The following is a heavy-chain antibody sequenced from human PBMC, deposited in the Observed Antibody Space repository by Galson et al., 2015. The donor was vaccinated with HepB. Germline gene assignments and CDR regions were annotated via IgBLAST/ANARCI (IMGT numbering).Heavy chain of an antibody. CDR1: GFIFSNYA. D-gene: IGHD5-24*01. CDR3: VSSGGYNYWEDDFDY. V-gene: IGHV3-23*01. CDR2: ISGSIGST. Sequence: SLRLSCAASGFIFSNYAMRWVRQVPGKGLEWVSTISGSIGSTYYADSVKGRLTISRDNSQSTLYLHMNSLRVEDTAVYYCVSSGGYNYWEDDFDYWGQGTLVTVSS. J-gene: IGHJ4*02.